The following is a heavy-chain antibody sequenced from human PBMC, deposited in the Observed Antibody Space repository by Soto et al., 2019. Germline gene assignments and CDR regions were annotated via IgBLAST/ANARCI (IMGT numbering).Heavy chain of an antibody. V-gene: IGHV1-3*05. D-gene: IGHD3-22*01. CDR1: GYTFTRYA. CDR2: LNAVNGNT. CDR3: SRAVYLYESRGYYTCDY. Sequence: QVQLVQSGAEEKKPGASVKVSCKASGYTFTRYAIHWMRQAPGQRLEWMGWLNAVNGNTKVPQKFQGRVTFTRDTYRSTVYMEVSRHSSHDMAEYDSSRAVYLYESRGYYTCDYWGQGSMV. J-gene: IGHJ4*02.